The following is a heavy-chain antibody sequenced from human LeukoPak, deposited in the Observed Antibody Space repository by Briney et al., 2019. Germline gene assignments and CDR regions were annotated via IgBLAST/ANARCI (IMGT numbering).Heavy chain of an antibody. CDR1: GGSISSGDSY. D-gene: IGHD2-15*01. Sequence: SETLSLTCTVSGGSISSGDSYWSWIRQPPGKGLEWIGYIYYSGSTYYNPSLKSRVTISVDTSKNQFSLKLSSVTAADTAVYYCARRGYCSGGSCYPDFDYWGQGTLVTVSS. CDR3: ARRGYCSGGSCYPDFDY. V-gene: IGHV4-30-4*01. J-gene: IGHJ4*02. CDR2: IYYSGST.